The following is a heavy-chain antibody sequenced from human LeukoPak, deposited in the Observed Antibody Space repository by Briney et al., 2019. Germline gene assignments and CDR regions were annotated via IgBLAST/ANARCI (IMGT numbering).Heavy chain of an antibody. J-gene: IGHJ4*02. CDR2: ISDSGGST. D-gene: IGHD3-22*01. CDR3: AKKNGDSSGYYLYYFDY. V-gene: IGHV3-23*01. CDR1: GFTFSSYA. Sequence: GGSLRLSCAASGFTFSSYAMSWVRQAPGKGLEWVSAISDSGGSTYYADSVKGRFTISRDNSKNTLYLQLNSLRAEDTAVYYCAKKNGDSSGYYLYYFDYWGQGTLVTVSS.